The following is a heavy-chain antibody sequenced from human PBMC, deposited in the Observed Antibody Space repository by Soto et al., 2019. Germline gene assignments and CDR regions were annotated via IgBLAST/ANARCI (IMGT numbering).Heavy chain of an antibody. J-gene: IGHJ4*02. V-gene: IGHV4-59*08. CDR3: ARRYGSCFDY. Sequence: PLETKSLTCTVSGGSISSYDGGWIRQPRGKGLEWIGYIYYSGSSNYNPSLKSRVTISVDTSKNQFSLKLSSVTAADTAVYYCARRYGSCFDYWGQGTLVTVSS. CDR2: IYYSGSS. CDR1: GGSISSYD. D-gene: IGHD5-18*01.